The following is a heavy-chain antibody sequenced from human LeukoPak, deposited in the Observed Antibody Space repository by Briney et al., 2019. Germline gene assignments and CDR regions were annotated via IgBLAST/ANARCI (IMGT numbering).Heavy chain of an antibody. V-gene: IGHV4-31*03. CDR2: IYNSGST. CDR1: GASFNTGDYY. Sequence: PSETLSLTCIVSGASFNTGDYYWNWIRQHPGKGLEWIGYIYNSGSTYYNPSLKSRVTISVDTSKNHFSLRLTSLSAADSAVYYCARGAPPDSWGQGTLVTVSS. CDR3: ARGAPPDS. J-gene: IGHJ4*02.